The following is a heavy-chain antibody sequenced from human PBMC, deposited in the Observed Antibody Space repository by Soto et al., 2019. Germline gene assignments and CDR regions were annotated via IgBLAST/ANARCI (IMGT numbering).Heavy chain of an antibody. Sequence: PGGSLRLSCAASGFTFSSYGMHWVRQAPGKGLEWVAVISYDGSNKYYADSVKGRFTISRDNSKNTLYLQMNSLRAEDTAVYYCAKQSEVATTLYYYYGMDVWGQGTTVTVSS. CDR3: AKQSEVATTLYYYYGMDV. CDR2: ISYDGSNK. D-gene: IGHD5-12*01. V-gene: IGHV3-30*18. J-gene: IGHJ6*02. CDR1: GFTFSSYG.